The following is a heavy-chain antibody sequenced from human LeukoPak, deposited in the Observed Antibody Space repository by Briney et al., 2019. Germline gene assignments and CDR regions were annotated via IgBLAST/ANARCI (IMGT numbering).Heavy chain of an antibody. CDR3: AKEDIAGNGFPFDS. D-gene: IGHD5-12*01. V-gene: IGHV3-11*01. CDR2: ISSSGRSI. Sequence: GGSLRLSCAASGFTVSSNYMSWVRQAPGKGPEWISYISSSGRSIYYADSVKGRFTISRDNAKNSVYLQMNSLRVEDTAIYYCAKEDIAGNGFPFDSWGQGTMVTVSS. CDR1: GFTVSSNY. J-gene: IGHJ4*02.